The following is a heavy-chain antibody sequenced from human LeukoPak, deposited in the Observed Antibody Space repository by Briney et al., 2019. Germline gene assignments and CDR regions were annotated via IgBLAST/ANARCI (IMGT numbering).Heavy chain of an antibody. V-gene: IGHV4-59*02. CDR3: ASLGYSYGLEGYYYYMDV. CDR1: GGSVSDYY. Sequence: PSETLSLTCTVSGGSVSDYYWSWIRQPPGKGLEWIGYIYYSGSTNYNPSLKSRVTISVDTSKSQFSLKLSSVTAADTAVYYCASLGYSYGLEGYYYYMDVWGKGTTVTVSS. J-gene: IGHJ6*03. CDR2: IYYSGST. D-gene: IGHD5-18*01.